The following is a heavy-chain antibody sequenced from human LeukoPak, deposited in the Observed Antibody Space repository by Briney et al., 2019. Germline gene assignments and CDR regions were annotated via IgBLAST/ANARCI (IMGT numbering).Heavy chain of an antibody. V-gene: IGHV4-34*01. J-gene: IGHJ4*02. CDR1: GGSFSGYY. CDR2: INHSGST. CDR3: ASLSSLARYVHY. Sequence: SETLSLTCAVYGGSFSGYYWSWVRQPPGEGLGWIGEINHSGSTNYNPSLKSRVTISVDTSKNQFSLKLSSVTAADTAVYYCASLSSLARYVHYWGQGTLVTVSP. D-gene: IGHD6-6*01.